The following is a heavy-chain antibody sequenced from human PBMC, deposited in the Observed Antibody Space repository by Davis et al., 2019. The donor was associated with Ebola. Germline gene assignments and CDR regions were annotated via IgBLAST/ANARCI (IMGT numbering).Heavy chain of an antibody. Sequence: AASVKVSCKASGYTFINYAINWVRQVPGQGFEWMGWINTESGNPTYAQGFTGRFVFSLDTSVSTTYLQISSLKAEDGAVYYCARSSMTQDAFDIWGQGTVVTVSS. CDR1: GYTFINYA. CDR2: INTESGNP. CDR3: ARSSMTQDAFDI. V-gene: IGHV7-4-1*02. D-gene: IGHD2-2*01. J-gene: IGHJ3*02.